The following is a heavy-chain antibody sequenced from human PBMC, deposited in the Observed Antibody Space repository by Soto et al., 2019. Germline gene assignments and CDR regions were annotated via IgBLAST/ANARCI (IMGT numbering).Heavy chain of an antibody. CDR3: AGAASDYYYYMDV. V-gene: IGHV3-33*08. CDR1: GFTFSSYA. Sequence: PGVSLRLSCAASGFTFSSYAMHWVRQAPGKGLEWVAVIWYDGSNKYYADSVKGRFTISRDNSKNTLYLQMNSLRAEDTAVYYCAGAASDYYYYMDVWGKGTTVTVSS. J-gene: IGHJ6*03. D-gene: IGHD2-15*01. CDR2: IWYDGSNK.